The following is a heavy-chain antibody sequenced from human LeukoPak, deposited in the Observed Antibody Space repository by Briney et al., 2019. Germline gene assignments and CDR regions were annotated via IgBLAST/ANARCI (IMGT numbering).Heavy chain of an antibody. CDR3: TTAPYYDTAWKAFDI. V-gene: IGHV3-15*01. CDR2: IKSKTDGGTT. CDR1: GFTFSNTW. J-gene: IGHJ3*02. Sequence: GGSLRLSCAASGFTFSNTWMSLVRQAPGKGLEGVGRIKSKTDGGTTGYAAPVKGRFTISRDDSENTLYLQMNRLKTEDTAVYYCTTAPYYDTAWKAFDIWGQGTMVTVSS. D-gene: IGHD3-22*01.